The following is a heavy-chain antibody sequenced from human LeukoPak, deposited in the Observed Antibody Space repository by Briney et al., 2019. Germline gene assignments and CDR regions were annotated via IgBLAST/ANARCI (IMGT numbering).Heavy chain of an antibody. D-gene: IGHD3-3*01. V-gene: IGHV4-61*01. CDR1: GGSVSSGSYY. J-gene: IGHJ4*02. CDR3: ARGRNDFWSGYSSQFDY. CDR2: IYYSGST. Sequence: PSETLSLTCTVSGGSVSSGSYYWSWIRQPPGKGLEWIGYIYYSGSTNYNPSLKSRVTISVDTSKNQFSLKLSSVTAADTAVYYCARGRNDFWSGYSSQFDYWGQGTLVTVSS.